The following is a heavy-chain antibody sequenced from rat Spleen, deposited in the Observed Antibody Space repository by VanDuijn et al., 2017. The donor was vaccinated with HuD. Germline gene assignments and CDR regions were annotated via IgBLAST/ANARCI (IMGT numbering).Heavy chain of an antibody. Sequence: EVQLVESGGGLVQPGRSMKLSCVASGFNFNDYWMGWVRQAPGKGLEWIGEINKDSSVRKYIPSLKEKIIISRDNAQNTLYLQMSKLGAEDTAIYYCARADSYRFAYWGQGSLVTVSS. CDR2: INKDSSVR. V-gene: IGHV4-2*01. J-gene: IGHJ3*01. D-gene: IGHD1-1*01. CDR1: GFNFNDYW. CDR3: ARADSYRFAY.